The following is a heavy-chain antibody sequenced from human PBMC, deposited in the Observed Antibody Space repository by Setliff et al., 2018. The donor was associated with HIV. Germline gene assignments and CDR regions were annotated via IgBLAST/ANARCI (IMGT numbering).Heavy chain of an antibody. J-gene: IGHJ5*02. D-gene: IGHD3-22*01. V-gene: IGHV4-59*04. Sequence: TSETLSLTCGLNGLPFGNYYWTWIRQPPGKGLEWTGSIYHTGRTYYNRSLESRLTISIDTSKNQFSLKLTSVTAADTAMYYCASRIYYYDESRVLREEGFVPWGQGTLVTVSS. CDR3: ASRIYYYDESRVLREEGFVP. CDR1: GLPFGNYY. CDR2: IYHTGRT.